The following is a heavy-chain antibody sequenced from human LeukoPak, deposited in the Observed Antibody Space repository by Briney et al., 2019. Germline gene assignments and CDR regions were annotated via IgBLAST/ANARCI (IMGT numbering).Heavy chain of an antibody. CDR2: INPDGSEK. V-gene: IGHV3-7*01. CDR1: GFTFRTSW. D-gene: IGHD6-19*01. CDR3: ARDRGYSSFDY. J-gene: IGHJ4*02. Sequence: GGSLRLSCGAPGFTFRTSWMNWVRQAPGKGLEWVASINPDGSEKYSVDSVKGRFTISRDNAKNSLYLQMNSLRAEDTAVYYCARDRGYSSFDYWGQGTLVTVSS.